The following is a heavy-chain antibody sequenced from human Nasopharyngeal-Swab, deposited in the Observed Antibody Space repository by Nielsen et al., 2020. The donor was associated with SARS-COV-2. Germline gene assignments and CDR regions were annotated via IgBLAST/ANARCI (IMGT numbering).Heavy chain of an antibody. V-gene: IGHV4-34*01. D-gene: IGHD4-17*01. CDR2: INHSGST. J-gene: IGHJ4*02. Sequence: RQAPGKGLEWIGEINHSGSTNYNPSLKSRVTISVDTSKNQLSLKLSSVTAADTAVYYCARGRDYGDYVDYFDYWGQGTRVTVSS. CDR3: ARGRDYGDYVDYFDY.